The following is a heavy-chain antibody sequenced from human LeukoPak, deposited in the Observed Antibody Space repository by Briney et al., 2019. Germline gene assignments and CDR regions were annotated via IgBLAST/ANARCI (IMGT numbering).Heavy chain of an antibody. CDR1: GGAISSGGYY. CDR2: IYFSGST. J-gene: IGHJ4*02. V-gene: IGHV4-31*03. D-gene: IGHD6-13*01. Sequence: PSQTLSLTCTVSGGAISSGGYYWSWIRQHPGKGLEWIGYIYFSGSTYQNPSLKSRVTISVDTSKNQFSLKLGSVTAADTAVYYCARVLSSAGEDWGRFDYWGQGTLVTVSS. CDR3: ARVLSSAGEDWGRFDY.